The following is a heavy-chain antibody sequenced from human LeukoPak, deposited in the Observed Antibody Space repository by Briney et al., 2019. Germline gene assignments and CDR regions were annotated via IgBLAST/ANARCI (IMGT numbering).Heavy chain of an antibody. Sequence: YPSQTLSLTCTVSGGSISSGGYYWSWIRQHPGKGLEWIGYIYYSGSTYYNPSLKSRVTISVDTSKNQFSLKLSSVTAADTAVYYCASRGAVVPAAIPGGTSHHIVDYWGQGTLVTVSS. D-gene: IGHD2-2*02. CDR2: IYYSGST. J-gene: IGHJ4*02. CDR3: ASRGAVVPAAIPGGTSHHIVDY. V-gene: IGHV4-31*03. CDR1: GGSISSGGYY.